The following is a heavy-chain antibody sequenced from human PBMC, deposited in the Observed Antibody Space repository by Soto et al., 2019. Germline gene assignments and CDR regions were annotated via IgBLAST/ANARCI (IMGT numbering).Heavy chain of an antibody. Sequence: EVQLVESGGGLIQPGGSLRLSCVASGFTVSHNYMSWVRQAPGEGLEWVSVIYSASSTYYADSVKGRFTISRDNSKNTLYLQMNSLRAEDTAVYYCARDTDYYGMDVWGQGTTVTVSS. CDR1: GFTVSHNY. D-gene: IGHD4-17*01. CDR3: ARDTDYYGMDV. V-gene: IGHV3-53*01. CDR2: IYSASST. J-gene: IGHJ6*02.